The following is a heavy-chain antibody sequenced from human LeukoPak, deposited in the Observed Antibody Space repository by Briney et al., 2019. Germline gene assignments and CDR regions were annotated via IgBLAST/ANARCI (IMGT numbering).Heavy chain of an antibody. CDR3: AREKQWLVQKYYYGMDV. CDR2: ISSSGSGGNT. Sequence: GGSLRLSCAASGVTLSSYAMSWARQAPGKGLEWVSGISSSGSGGNTYYADSVKGRFTISRDNSKNTLYLQMNSLRAEDTAVYYCAREKQWLVQKYYYGMDVWGQGTTVTVSS. V-gene: IGHV3-23*01. D-gene: IGHD6-19*01. CDR1: GVTLSSYA. J-gene: IGHJ6*02.